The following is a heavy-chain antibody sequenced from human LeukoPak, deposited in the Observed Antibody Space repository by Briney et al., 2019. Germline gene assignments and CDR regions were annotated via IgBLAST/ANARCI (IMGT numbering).Heavy chain of an antibody. CDR2: IRYDGSNK. D-gene: IGHD2-2*01. Sequence: GGSLRLSCAASGFTFSSYGMHWVRQAPGKGREWVAFIRYDGSNKYYADSVKGRFTIYRDNSKNTLYLQMNSQRAEDTAVYYCAKDSCSSTSCYFDYWGQGTLVTVSS. CDR3: AKDSCSSTSCYFDY. CDR1: GFTFSSYG. V-gene: IGHV3-30*02. J-gene: IGHJ4*02.